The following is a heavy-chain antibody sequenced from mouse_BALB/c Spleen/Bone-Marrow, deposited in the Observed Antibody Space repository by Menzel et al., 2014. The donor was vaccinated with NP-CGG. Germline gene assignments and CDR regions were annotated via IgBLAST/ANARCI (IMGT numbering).Heavy chain of an antibody. V-gene: IGHV5-6-5*01. CDR3: ARGYDGYYGFAY. J-gene: IGHJ3*01. CDR1: GFTFSSYA. D-gene: IGHD2-3*01. Sequence: EVMLVESGGGLVKPGGSLKLSCAASGFTFSSYAMSWVRQTPEKRLEWVASISSGGSTYYPDSVKGRFTISRDNARNTLYLQMSSLRSEDTAMYYCARGYDGYYGFAYWGQGTLVTASA. CDR2: ISSGGST.